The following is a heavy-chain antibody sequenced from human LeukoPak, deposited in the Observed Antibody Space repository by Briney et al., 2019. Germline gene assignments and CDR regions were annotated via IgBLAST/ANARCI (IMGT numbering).Heavy chain of an antibody. D-gene: IGHD6-6*01. Sequence: ASVKVSCTASAYIFIGYHIHWVRQAPGQGLEWMGWINPNNGGTNYAQKFQGRVTMTRDTSINTAYMELSRLTSDDTAVYYCASGPSDLGSSSQYWGQGSLVTVSS. CDR3: ASGPSDLGSSSQY. V-gene: IGHV1-2*02. CDR2: INPNNGGT. J-gene: IGHJ4*02. CDR1: AYIFIGYH.